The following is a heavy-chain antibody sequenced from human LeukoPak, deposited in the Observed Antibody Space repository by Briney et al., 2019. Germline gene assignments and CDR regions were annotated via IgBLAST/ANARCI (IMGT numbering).Heavy chain of an antibody. Sequence: GGSLRLSCAASGFTFSSYWMSWVRQAPGKGLEWVANIKQDGSEKYYVDSVKGRFTISRDNAKNSLYLQMNSLRAEDTAVYYCASSGQTYSSSSRCCSGGSCLDYWGQGTLVTVSS. CDR3: ASSGQTYSSSSRCCSGGSCLDY. J-gene: IGHJ4*02. D-gene: IGHD2-15*01. CDR1: GFTFSSYW. CDR2: IKQDGSEK. V-gene: IGHV3-7*01.